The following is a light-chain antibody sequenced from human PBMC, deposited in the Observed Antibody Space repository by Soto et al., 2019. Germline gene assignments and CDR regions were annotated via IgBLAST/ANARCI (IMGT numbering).Light chain of an antibody. J-gene: IGLJ1*01. V-gene: IGLV1-51*01. CDR2: DDN. CDR1: SSNIGGNS. CDR3: GSRDSSLSAYG. Sequence: SVLTPPPSVSAAPGQKVTISCSGSSSNIGGNSVSWYQQLPGTAPKLLIYDDNKRPSGIPDRFSGSKSGTSATLGITGFQTGDDADYYCGSRDSSLSAYGLGTGPEVTVL.